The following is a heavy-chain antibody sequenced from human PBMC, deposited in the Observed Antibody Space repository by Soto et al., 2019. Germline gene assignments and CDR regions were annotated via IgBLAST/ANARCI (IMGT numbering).Heavy chain of an antibody. CDR1: GYSFTSYW. Sequence: GESMKISCKTSGYSFTSYWIGWVRQMPGKGLEWVAIIYPGGDSDTRYSPSFEGQVTISADKSITTAYLQWRSLKASDTAMYYCATQMATSQDAFDLWGQGTVVTVSS. CDR2: IYPGGDSDT. J-gene: IGHJ3*01. V-gene: IGHV5-51*01. CDR3: ATQMATSQDAFDL.